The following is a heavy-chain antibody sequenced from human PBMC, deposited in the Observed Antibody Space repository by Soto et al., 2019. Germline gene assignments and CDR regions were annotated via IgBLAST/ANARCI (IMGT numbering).Heavy chain of an antibody. Sequence: SETLSLTCTVSGGSINSYYWSWIRQPTGKGLEWIGYIYYSGSTNYNPSLKSRVTISVDTSKNQFSLKLSSVTAGDTAVYFCARGKKAVMPVDHRAFDIWGRGTMVTVSS. CDR1: GGSINSYY. CDR2: IYYSGST. D-gene: IGHD2-21*01. CDR3: ARGKKAVMPVDHRAFDI. J-gene: IGHJ3*02. V-gene: IGHV4-59*12.